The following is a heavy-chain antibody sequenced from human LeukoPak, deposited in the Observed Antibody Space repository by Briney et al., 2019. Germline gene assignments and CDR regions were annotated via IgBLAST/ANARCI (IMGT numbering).Heavy chain of an antibody. CDR1: GYTFTGYY. CDR2: INPNSGGT. V-gene: IGHV1-2*02. CDR3: ARGTTAATPYYFAF. J-gene: IGHJ4*02. D-gene: IGHD2-15*01. Sequence: ASVKVSCKASGYTFTGYYMHWVRRAPGQGLEWLGWINPNSGGTNYAQKFQGRVTLTRDMSISTAYMELSGLTSDDTAIYYCARGTTAATPYYFAFWGQGTQVTVSS.